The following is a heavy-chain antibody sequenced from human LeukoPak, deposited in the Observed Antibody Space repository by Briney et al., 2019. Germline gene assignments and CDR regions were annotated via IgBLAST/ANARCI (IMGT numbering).Heavy chain of an antibody. Sequence: GGSLRLSCAASGFIFSSYAMSWVRLAPGKGLECVSAISGSGGSTYYADSVKGRFTISRDNSKNTLYLQMNSLRAEDTAVYYCARDPLDYYDSSGYYVWGQGTLVTVSS. V-gene: IGHV3-23*01. J-gene: IGHJ4*02. CDR1: GFIFSSYA. CDR2: ISGSGGST. CDR3: ARDPLDYYDSSGYYV. D-gene: IGHD3-22*01.